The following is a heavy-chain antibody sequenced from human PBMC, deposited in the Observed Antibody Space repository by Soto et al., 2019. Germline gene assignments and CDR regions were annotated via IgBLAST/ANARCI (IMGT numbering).Heavy chain of an antibody. Sequence: GGSLRLACAASGFTFRSYVMHWVRQAPGKGLEWVAVISYDGSNKYYADSVKGRFTISRDNSKNTLYLQMNSLRAEDTAVYYCAKGLGFLEWLLWDYYYYGMDVWGQGTTVTVSS. J-gene: IGHJ6*02. CDR1: GFTFRSYV. CDR3: AKGLGFLEWLLWDYYYYGMDV. D-gene: IGHD3-3*01. CDR2: ISYDGSNK. V-gene: IGHV3-30*18.